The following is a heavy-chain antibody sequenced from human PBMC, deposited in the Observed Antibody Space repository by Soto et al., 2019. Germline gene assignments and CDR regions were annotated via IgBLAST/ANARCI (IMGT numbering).Heavy chain of an antibody. CDR2: IYPGDSDT. J-gene: IGHJ4*02. Sequence: GESLKISCKGSGYSFTSYWIGWVRQMPGKGLEWMGIIYPGDSDTRYSPSFQGQVTISADKSISTAYLQWSSLKASDTAMYYCARLKPEVGATTKGGNYFDYWGQGTLVTVSS. CDR3: ARLKPEVGATTKGGNYFDY. D-gene: IGHD1-26*01. CDR1: GYSFTSYW. V-gene: IGHV5-51*01.